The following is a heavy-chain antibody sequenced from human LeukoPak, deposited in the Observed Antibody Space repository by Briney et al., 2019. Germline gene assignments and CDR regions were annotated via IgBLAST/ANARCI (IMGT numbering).Heavy chain of an antibody. D-gene: IGHD3-9*01. J-gene: IGHJ4*02. CDR1: GFTFSSYW. V-gene: IGHV3-7*03. CDR2: IKQDGSEK. CDR3: ARVVRYFDWLYFDY. Sequence: GGSLRLSCAASGFTFSSYWMSWVRQAPGKGLEWVANIKQDGSEKYYVDSVKGRFTISRDNAKNSLYLQMNSLRAEDTAVYYCARVVRYFDWLYFDYWGQGTLVTVSS.